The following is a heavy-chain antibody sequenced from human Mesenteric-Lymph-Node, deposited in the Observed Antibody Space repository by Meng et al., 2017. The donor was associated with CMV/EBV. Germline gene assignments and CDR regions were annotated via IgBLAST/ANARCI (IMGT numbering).Heavy chain of an antibody. J-gene: IGHJ4*02. CDR2: IIPIFGTT. CDR3: VTGPWYSFGSASHHVYFDN. CDR1: FTRFA. Sequence: FTRFAFSWVRRAPGQGLDWMGGIIPIFGTTNYPQKFQDRVTITADKSTTTVYMELRSLKTNDTAVYFCVTGPWYSFGSASHHVYFDNWGQGTLVTVSS. D-gene: IGHD3-10*01. V-gene: IGHV1-69*06.